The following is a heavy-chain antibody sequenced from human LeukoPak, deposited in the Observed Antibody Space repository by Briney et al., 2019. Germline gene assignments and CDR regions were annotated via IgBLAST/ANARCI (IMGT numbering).Heavy chain of an antibody. Sequence: ASVKVSCKASGYTLTSDGMNWVRQAPGQGLEWMGWINTNTANPTYAQGFTGRFVFSLGTSVNTAYLQISSLKAEDTAVYYCARALPGCDRTNCYGLDYWGQGTLVTVSS. CDR2: INTNTANP. CDR3: ARALPGCDRTNCYGLDY. D-gene: IGHD2-2*01. CDR1: GYTLTSDG. V-gene: IGHV7-4-1*02. J-gene: IGHJ4*02.